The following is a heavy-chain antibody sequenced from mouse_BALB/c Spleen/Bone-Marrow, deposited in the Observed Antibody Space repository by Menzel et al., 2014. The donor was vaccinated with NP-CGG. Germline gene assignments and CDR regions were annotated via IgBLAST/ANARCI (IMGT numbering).Heavy chain of an antibody. CDR2: INPYNGGT. J-gene: IGHJ3*01. Sequence: EVQLQQSGPELVKPGSSMKISCKASGYSFTGYTMNWVKQSHGKNLEWIGLINPYNGGTSYNQKFNGKATLTVNKSSSTAYMELLSLTSEDSAVYYCARENYGSSYGFAYWGQGTQVTVSA. D-gene: IGHD1-1*01. V-gene: IGHV1-26*01. CDR3: ARENYGSSYGFAY. CDR1: GYSFTGYT.